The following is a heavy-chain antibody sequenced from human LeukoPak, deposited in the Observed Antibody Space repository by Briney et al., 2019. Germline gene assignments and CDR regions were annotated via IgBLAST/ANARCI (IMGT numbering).Heavy chain of an antibody. D-gene: IGHD1-1*01. CDR1: GFTFSEYY. V-gene: IGHV3-11*04. J-gene: IGHJ4*02. CDR2: ISGSDNTI. CDR3: AREYTTRDY. Sequence: GGSLRLSCAASGFTFSEYYMSWIRQDPGKGLEWVSYISGSDNTIYYADSVKGRFTISRDNAKNSLYLQMNSLRAEDTAVYYCAREYTTRDYWGQGTLVTVSS.